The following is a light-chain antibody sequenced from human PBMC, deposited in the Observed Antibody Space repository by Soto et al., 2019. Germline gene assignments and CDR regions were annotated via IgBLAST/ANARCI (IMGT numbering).Light chain of an antibody. V-gene: IGKV4-1*01. CDR1: QSVLYSSNNKNY. CDR2: WAS. CDR3: QQYYSTPRT. J-gene: IGKJ1*01. Sequence: DIVMTQSPDSLAVSLGERATINCKSSQSVLYSSNNKNYLAWYQQKPGQPPRLLIYWASTRESGVPHRFSGSGSGTDFTLTISSLQAEDVAVYYSQQYYSTPRTFGQGTKVEIK.